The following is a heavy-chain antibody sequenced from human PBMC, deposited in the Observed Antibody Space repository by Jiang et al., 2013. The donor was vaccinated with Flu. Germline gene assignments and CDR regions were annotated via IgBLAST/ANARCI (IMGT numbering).Heavy chain of an antibody. V-gene: IGHV1-69*02. CDR2: IIPILGIA. D-gene: IGHD3-22*01. J-gene: IGHJ4*02. CDR3: ARGYDSSGYPTDY. Sequence: EWMGRIIPILGIANYAQKFQGRVTITADKSTSTAYMELSSLRSEDTAVYYCARGYDSSGYPTDYWGQGTLVTVSS.